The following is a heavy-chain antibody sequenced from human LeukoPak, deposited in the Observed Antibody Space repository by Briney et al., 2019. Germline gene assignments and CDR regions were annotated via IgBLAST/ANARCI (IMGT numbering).Heavy chain of an antibody. D-gene: IGHD4-17*01. J-gene: IGHJ6*03. CDR2: ISAYNGNT. Sequence: ASVKVSCKASGYTFTSYVISWVRQAPGQGLEWRGWISAYNGNTNYAQKFQVRVTMTTDTSTSTAYMELRSLRSDDTAVYYCARAAPYGDYALTPYYYFYYYMDVWGKGTTVTISS. CDR3: ARAAPYGDYALTPYYYFYYYMDV. V-gene: IGHV1-18*01. CDR1: GYTFTSYV.